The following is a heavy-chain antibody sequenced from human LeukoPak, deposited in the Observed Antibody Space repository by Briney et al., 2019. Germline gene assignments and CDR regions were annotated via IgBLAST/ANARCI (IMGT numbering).Heavy chain of an antibody. CDR3: ARGWPAFDI. Sequence: PSETLSLTCTVSGGSISSGDYYWSWIRQPPGKGLEWIGYIYYSGSTYYNPSLKSRVTISVDTSKNQFSLKLSSVTAADTAAYYYARGWPAFDIWGQGTMVTVSS. CDR1: GGSISSGDYY. CDR2: IYYSGST. V-gene: IGHV4-30-4*01. J-gene: IGHJ3*02. D-gene: IGHD5-24*01.